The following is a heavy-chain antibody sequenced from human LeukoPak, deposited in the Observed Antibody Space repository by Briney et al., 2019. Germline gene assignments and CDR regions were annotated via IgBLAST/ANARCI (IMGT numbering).Heavy chain of an antibody. CDR2: ISSNGGST. V-gene: IGHV3-64*01. CDR1: GFTFSSYA. CDR3: ARAPTTVTNYYFDY. D-gene: IGHD4-17*01. J-gene: IGHJ4*03. Sequence: GGSLRLSCAASGFTFSSYAMHWVRQAPGKGLEYVSAISSNGGSTYYANSVKGRFTISRDNSKNTLYLQMGSLGAEDMAVYYCARAPTTVTNYYFDYWGQGTMVTVSS.